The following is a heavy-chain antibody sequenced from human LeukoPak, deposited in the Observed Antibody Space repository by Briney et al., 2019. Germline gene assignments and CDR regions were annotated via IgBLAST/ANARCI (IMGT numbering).Heavy chain of an antibody. CDR2: INHSGST. CDR1: GGSFSGYY. CDR3: ASGARIRSSSWYGLDP. D-gene: IGHD6-13*01. V-gene: IGHV4-34*01. Sequence: SETLSLTCAVYGGSFSGYYWSWIREPPGKGLEWIGEINHSGSTNYNPPLKSRVTISVDTSKNQFSLKLSSVTAADTAVYYCASGARIRSSSWYGLDPWGQGTLVTVSS. J-gene: IGHJ5*02.